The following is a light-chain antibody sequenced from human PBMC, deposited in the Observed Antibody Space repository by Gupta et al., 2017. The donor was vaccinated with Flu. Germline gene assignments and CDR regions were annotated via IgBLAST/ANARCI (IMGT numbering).Light chain of an antibody. Sequence: EVVLTQSPGTLSLSPGERVTLSCRASQTVSSASLAWYQHRPGQAPRLLIFGASTRATGIPDRLSGGGSGTHCTLTINRLEPEDFEVDYCEQHGNSPLTFGGGTKVEV. CDR2: GAS. CDR1: QTVSSAS. CDR3: EQHGNSPLT. J-gene: IGKJ4*01. V-gene: IGKV3-20*01.